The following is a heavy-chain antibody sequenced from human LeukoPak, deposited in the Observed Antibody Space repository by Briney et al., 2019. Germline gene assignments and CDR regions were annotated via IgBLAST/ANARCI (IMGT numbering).Heavy chain of an antibody. D-gene: IGHD5-24*01. Sequence: ASVKVSCKASGFTFTGYYMHWMRQAPGQGLEWMGWINPNSGGTNYAQKFQGRVTMTRDTSISTAYMELSSLRSDDTAVYYCARAQRWLQLRNAFDIWGQGTMVTVSS. J-gene: IGHJ3*02. CDR1: GFTFTGYY. V-gene: IGHV1-2*02. CDR3: ARAQRWLQLRNAFDI. CDR2: INPNSGGT.